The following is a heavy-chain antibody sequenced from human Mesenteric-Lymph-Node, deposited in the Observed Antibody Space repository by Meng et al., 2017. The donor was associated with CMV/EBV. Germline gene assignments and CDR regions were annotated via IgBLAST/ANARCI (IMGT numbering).Heavy chain of an antibody. D-gene: IGHD1-1*01. CDR1: GYIFRTYW. CDR2: IYPVDSDT. V-gene: IGHV5-51*06. J-gene: IGHJ4*02. Sequence: SGYIFRTYWIACVRQRPGKGLEWMSIIYPVDSDTKYSPSFQGHVTISVDKSISTAYLQWDSLKASDTANYYCTRRSSLYNWNDVDDWGQGTLVTVSS. CDR3: TRRSSLYNWNDVDD.